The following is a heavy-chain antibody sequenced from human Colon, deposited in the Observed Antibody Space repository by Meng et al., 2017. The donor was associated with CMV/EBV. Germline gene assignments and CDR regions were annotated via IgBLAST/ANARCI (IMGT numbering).Heavy chain of an antibody. CDR1: GFIFSAYT. CDR3: AKGGSSRFES. J-gene: IGHJ4*02. D-gene: IGHD6-19*01. CDR2: MKEDGSEI. V-gene: IGHV3-7*01. Sequence: GGSLRLSCAASGFIFSAYTMSWVRQAPGKGLEWVARMKEDGSEIYYVDSVKGRFTISRDNAKKSLYLQMNSLRAEDTAVYYCAKGGSSRFESWGQGTLVTVS.